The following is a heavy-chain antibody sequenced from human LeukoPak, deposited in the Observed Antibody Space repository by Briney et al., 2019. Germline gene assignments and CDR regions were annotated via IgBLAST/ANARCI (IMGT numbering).Heavy chain of an antibody. Sequence: PGGSLRLSCAASGFTFSSYAMSWVRQAPGKGLEWVSDISSGGSTSYADCVKGRFTISRDKSKNTLYLQMNSLRADDTAVYYCALLDYGGNSGDAFDIWGRGTRVTVSS. D-gene: IGHD4-23*01. CDR1: GFTFSSYA. CDR2: ISSGGST. J-gene: IGHJ3*02. V-gene: IGHV3-23*01. CDR3: ALLDYGGNSGDAFDI.